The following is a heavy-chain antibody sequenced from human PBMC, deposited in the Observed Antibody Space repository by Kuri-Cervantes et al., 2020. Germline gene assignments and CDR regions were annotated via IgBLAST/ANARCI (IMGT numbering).Heavy chain of an antibody. V-gene: IGHV1-2*02. CDR2: INPNSGGT. CDR1: GYTFTGYY. J-gene: IGHJ5*02. CDR3: AREVAVAGTKGNWFDP. Sequence: ASVKVSCKASGYTFTGYYMHWVRQAPGQGLEWMGWINPNSGGTNYAQKFQGRVTMTRDTSISTAYMELSRLRSDDTAVYYCAREVAVAGTKGNWFDPWGQGTRVTVSS. D-gene: IGHD6-19*01.